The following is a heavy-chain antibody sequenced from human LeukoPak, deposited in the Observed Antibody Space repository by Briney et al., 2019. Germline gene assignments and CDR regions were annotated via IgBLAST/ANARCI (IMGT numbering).Heavy chain of an antibody. CDR3: ATATVTTLVVDYFDY. V-gene: IGHV1-18*01. CDR2: ISAYNGNT. J-gene: IGHJ4*02. Sequence: ASVKVSCKASGYTFTSYGISWVRQAPGQGLEWMGWISAYNGNTNYAQKLQGRVTMTTDTSTSTAYMELRSLRSDDTAVYYCATATVTTLVVDYFDYWGQGTLVTVSS. CDR1: GYTFTSYG. D-gene: IGHD4-17*01.